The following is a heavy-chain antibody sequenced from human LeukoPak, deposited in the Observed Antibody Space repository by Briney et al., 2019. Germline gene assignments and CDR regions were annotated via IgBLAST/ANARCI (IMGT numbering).Heavy chain of an antibody. CDR1: GFTFTSSA. J-gene: IGHJ4*02. V-gene: IGHV1-58*02. CDR3: AVVGAYYYDSSGYYDY. D-gene: IGHD3-22*01. Sequence: SVKVSCKASGFTFTSSAMQWVRQARGQRLEWIGWIVVGSGNTNYAQKFQERVTITRDMSTSTAYMELSSLRSEDTAVYYCAVVGAYYYDSSGYYDYWGQGTLVTVSS. CDR2: IVVGSGNT.